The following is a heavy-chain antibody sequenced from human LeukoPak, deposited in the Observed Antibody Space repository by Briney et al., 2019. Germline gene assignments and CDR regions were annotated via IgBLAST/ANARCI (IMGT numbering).Heavy chain of an antibody. CDR3: AKGAGYPNRDYYYMDV. CDR1: GFTFSSYG. CDR2: VSYDGSNK. Sequence: PGRSLRLSCAASGFTFSSYGMHWVRQAPGKGLEWVAVVSYDGSNKYYADSVKGRFTISRDNSKNTLYLQMNSLRAEDTAVYYCAKGAGYPNRDYYYMDVWGKGTTVTVSS. J-gene: IGHJ6*03. D-gene: IGHD6-25*01. V-gene: IGHV3-30*18.